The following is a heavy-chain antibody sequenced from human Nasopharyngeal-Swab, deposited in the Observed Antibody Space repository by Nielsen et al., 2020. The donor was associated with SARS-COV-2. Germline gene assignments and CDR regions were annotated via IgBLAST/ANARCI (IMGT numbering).Heavy chain of an antibody. CDR3: ARTPEQLVRNYYFDY. CDR1: GGSFSGYY. CDR2: INHSGST. D-gene: IGHD6-6*01. V-gene: IGHV4-34*01. Sequence: SETLSLTCAVYGGSFSGYYWSWIRHPPGKGLEWNGEINHSGSTNYNPSLKSRVTISVDTSKNQFSLKLSSVTAADTAVYYCARTPEQLVRNYYFDYWGQGTLVTVSS. J-gene: IGHJ4*02.